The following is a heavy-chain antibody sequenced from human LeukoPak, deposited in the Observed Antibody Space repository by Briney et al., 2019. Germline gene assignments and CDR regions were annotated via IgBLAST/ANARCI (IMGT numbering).Heavy chain of an antibody. J-gene: IGHJ4*02. Sequence: GGSLRLSCAASGFTFSSFAMHWVRQAPGKGLEYLSAIYSDGSRTYYADSVEGRFTISRDNSKNTLYLQMSILRVEDTAVYYCAKSLHTWNSLFDYCGQGTLLTVSS. CDR2: IYSDGSRT. V-gene: IGHV3-64D*06. CDR1: GFTFSSFA. D-gene: IGHD1/OR15-1a*01. CDR3: AKSLHTWNSLFDY.